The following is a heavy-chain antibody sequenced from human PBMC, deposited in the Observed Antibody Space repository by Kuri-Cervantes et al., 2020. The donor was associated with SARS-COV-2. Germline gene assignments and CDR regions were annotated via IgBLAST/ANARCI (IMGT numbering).Heavy chain of an antibody. V-gene: IGHV3-66*03. J-gene: IGHJ4*02. Sequence: GESLKISCAASGFTVSSNYMSWVRQAPGKGLEWVSVIYSCGSTYYADSVKGRFTISRDNSKHTLYLQMNSLRAEDTAVYYCARDQDYYDSNDYFDHWGQGTLVTVSS. D-gene: IGHD3-22*01. CDR3: ARDQDYYDSNDYFDH. CDR1: GFTVSSNY. CDR2: IYSCGST.